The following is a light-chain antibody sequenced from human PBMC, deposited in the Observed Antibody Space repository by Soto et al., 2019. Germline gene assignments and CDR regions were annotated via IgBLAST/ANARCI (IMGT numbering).Light chain of an antibody. J-gene: IGLJ1*01. CDR1: SSDVGGYNY. CDR2: EVS. V-gene: IGLV2-14*01. Sequence: SVLTQPASVSGSPGQSITISCTGTSSDVGGYNYVSWYQQHPGKAPKLMIYEVSNRPSGVSNRFSGSKSGNTASLTISGLQAEDGADYLWSSYTSRSFYGFGKGTKVTV. CDR3: SSYTSRSFYG.